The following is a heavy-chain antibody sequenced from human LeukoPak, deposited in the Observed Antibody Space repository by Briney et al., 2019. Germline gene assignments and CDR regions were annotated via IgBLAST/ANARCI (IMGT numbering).Heavy chain of an antibody. CDR2: IWYDGSNK. D-gene: IGHD3-3*01. J-gene: IGHJ4*02. V-gene: IGHV3-33*01. Sequence: GGSLRLSRAASGFTFSSYGMHWVRQAPGKGLEWVAVIWYDGSNKYYADSVKGRFTISRDNSKNTLYLQMNSLRAEDTAVYYCARIVTSADEWRGVDYFDYWGQGTLVTVSS. CDR1: GFTFSSYG. CDR3: ARIVTSADEWRGVDYFDY.